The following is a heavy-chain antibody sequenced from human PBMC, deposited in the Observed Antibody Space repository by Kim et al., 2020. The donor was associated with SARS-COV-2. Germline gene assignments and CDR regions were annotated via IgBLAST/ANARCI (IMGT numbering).Heavy chain of an antibody. CDR1: GFTFSTYA. Sequence: GGSLRLSCAASGFTFSTYAMHWVRQAPGKGLEWVAVISYDGSHKYYVDSVKGRFTISRDNPKNTLYLQMNSLRIEDTAVYYCARSFSGSYFGYDYWGQGSLVTVSS. CDR3: ARSFSGSYFGYDY. V-gene: IGHV3-30*04. CDR2: ISYDGSHK. D-gene: IGHD1-26*01. J-gene: IGHJ4*02.